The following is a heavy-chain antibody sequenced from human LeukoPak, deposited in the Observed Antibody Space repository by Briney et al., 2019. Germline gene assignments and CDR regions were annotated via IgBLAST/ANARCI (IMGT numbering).Heavy chain of an antibody. V-gene: IGHV4-59*01. Sequence: SSETLSLTCTVSGGSINSYYWSWIRQPPGKGLEWIGFIHYSGSTSYNPSLQSRVTISLDTSKNQFSLNLRSVAAADTAVYYCASQSSPRYWGQGALVTVSS. D-gene: IGHD6-13*01. CDR3: ASQSSPRY. CDR1: GGSINSYY. CDR2: IHYSGST. J-gene: IGHJ4*02.